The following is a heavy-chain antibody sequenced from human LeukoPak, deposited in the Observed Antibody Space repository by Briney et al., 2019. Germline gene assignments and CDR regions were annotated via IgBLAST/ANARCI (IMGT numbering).Heavy chain of an antibody. CDR2: INPNSGGT. V-gene: IGHV1-2*04. D-gene: IGHD3-22*01. J-gene: IGHJ4*02. CDR1: GYTFTGYY. Sequence: ASVKVSCKASGYTFTGYYMHWVQQAPGQGLEWMGWINPNSGGTNYAQKFQGWVTMTRDTSISTAYMELSRLRSDDTAVYYCAREALSDYYDSSGYASFDYWGQGTLVTVSS. CDR3: AREALSDYYDSSGYASFDY.